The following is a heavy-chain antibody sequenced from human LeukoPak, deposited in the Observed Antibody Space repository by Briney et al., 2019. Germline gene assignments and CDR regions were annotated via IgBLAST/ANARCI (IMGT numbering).Heavy chain of an antibody. V-gene: IGHV4-30-2*01. CDR1: GGSXXSGGYS. CDR3: ARDLFVGYYYYGMDV. Sequence: XLTXAVSGGSXXSGGYSWSWIRQPPGKGLEWIGYIYHSGSTYYNPSLKSRVTISVDRSKNQFSLKLSSVTAADTAVYYCARDLFVGYYYYGMDVWGQGTTVTVSS. J-gene: IGHJ6*02. CDR2: IYHSGST.